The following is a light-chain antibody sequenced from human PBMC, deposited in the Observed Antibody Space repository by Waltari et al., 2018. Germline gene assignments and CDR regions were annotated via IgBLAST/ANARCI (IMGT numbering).Light chain of an antibody. CDR3: QHYCSIPFT. CDR2: DTS. J-gene: IGKJ3*01. CDR1: QSVSSSH. V-gene: IGKV3-20*01. Sequence: EIVLTQSPGTLSLSPGERGTLFCRASQSVSSSHLAWYQQRPGQAPKLLISDTSARATSIPDRFSGGGSGTDFTLTITRLEPEDFAVYYCQHYCSIPFTFGPGTTVDMK.